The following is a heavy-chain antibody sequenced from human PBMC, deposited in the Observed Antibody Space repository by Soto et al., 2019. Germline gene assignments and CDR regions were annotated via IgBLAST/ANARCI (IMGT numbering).Heavy chain of an antibody. J-gene: IGHJ6*02. D-gene: IGHD2-15*01. CDR3: ARDQPLVVVAATPLDYYYGMDV. Sequence: SETLSLTCTVSGGSISSYYWSWIRQPPGKGLEWIGYIYYSGSTNYNPSLKSRVTISVDTSKNQFSLKLSSVTAADTAVYYCARDQPLVVVAATPLDYYYGMDVWGQGTTVTVSS. CDR2: IYYSGST. CDR1: GGSISSYY. V-gene: IGHV4-59*01.